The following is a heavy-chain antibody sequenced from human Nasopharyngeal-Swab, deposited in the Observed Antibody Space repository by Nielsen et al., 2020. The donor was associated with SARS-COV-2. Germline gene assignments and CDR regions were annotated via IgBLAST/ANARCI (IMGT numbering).Heavy chain of an antibody. J-gene: IGHJ6*02. Sequence: GGSLRLSCAASGFTFSSYAMSWVRQAPGKGLEWVSAISGSGGSTYYADSVKGRFTISRDNSKNTLYLQMNSLRAEDTAVYYCAKMGDYYDSSGYYVYYYYGMDVWGQGTTVTVSS. CDR2: ISGSGGST. D-gene: IGHD3-22*01. V-gene: IGHV3-23*01. CDR3: AKMGDYYDSSGYYVYYYYGMDV. CDR1: GFTFSSYA.